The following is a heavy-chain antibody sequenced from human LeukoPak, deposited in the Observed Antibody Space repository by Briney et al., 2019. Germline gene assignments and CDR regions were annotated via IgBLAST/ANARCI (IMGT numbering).Heavy chain of an antibody. CDR3: ARDQYQLLQGFDY. CDR2: ISGSTTYI. V-gene: IGHV3-21*01. D-gene: IGHD2-2*01. J-gene: IGHJ4*02. CDR1: GFTFTIYT. Sequence: PGGSLRLSCAASGFTFTIYTMNWVRQAPGKGLEWVSSISGSTTYIYYADSVKGRFTMSRDNAKNSLYLQMNSLRAEDTAVYYCARDQYQLLQGFDYWGQGTLVTVSS.